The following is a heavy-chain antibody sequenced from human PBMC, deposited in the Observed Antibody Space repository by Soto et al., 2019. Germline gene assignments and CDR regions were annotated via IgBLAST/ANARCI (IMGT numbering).Heavy chain of an antibody. Sequence: PSQTLSLTCASSGDSVSSNSAAWNWIRQSPSRGLEWLGRTYYRSKWYNDYAVSVKSRITINPDTSKNQFSLQLNSVTPEDTAVYYCAREPVYYDFWSGDQPSYYYYAMDVWCQATPATVS. J-gene: IGHJ6*02. V-gene: IGHV6-1*01. CDR3: AREPVYYDFWSGDQPSYYYYAMDV. CDR2: TYYRSKWYN. D-gene: IGHD3-3*01. CDR1: GDSVSSNSAA.